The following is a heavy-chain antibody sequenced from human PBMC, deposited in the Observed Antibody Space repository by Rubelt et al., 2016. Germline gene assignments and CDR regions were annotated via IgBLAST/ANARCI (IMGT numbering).Heavy chain of an antibody. CDR3: ARAQYSSGWNFDY. CDR1: GGSISSYY. Sequence: QVQLQESGPGLVKPSETLSLTCTVSGGSISSYYWSWIRQPPGKGLEWIGFIYYRGSTNSNPSLMGLGTISVETSRNQFSLKLSSVTAADTAVYYCARAQYSSGWNFDYWGQGTLVTVSS. J-gene: IGHJ4*02. V-gene: IGHV4-59*01. D-gene: IGHD6-19*01. CDR2: IYYRGST.